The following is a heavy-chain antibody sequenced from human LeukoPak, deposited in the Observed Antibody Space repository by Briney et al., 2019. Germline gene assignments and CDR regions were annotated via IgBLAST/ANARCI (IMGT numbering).Heavy chain of an antibody. D-gene: IGHD1-26*01. CDR2: INSDGSRT. Sequence: GGSLRTLRSGSGFTLRYYLMHRGPPAPGKGPVWVSRINSDGSRTSYADPVKGRFTISRDNAKNTLYLQMNSLRAEDTAVYYCARGLVGATAFDYWGQGTLVTVSS. CDR1: GFTLRYYL. J-gene: IGHJ4*02. CDR3: ARGLVGATAFDY. V-gene: IGHV3-74*01.